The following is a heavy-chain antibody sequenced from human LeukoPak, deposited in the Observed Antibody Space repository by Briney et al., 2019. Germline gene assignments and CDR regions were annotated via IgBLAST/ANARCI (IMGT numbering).Heavy chain of an antibody. CDR2: ISSSSSYI. Sequence: GGSLRLSCAASGFTFSSYSMNWVRQAPGKGLEWVSSISSSSSYIHYADSVKGRFTISRDNANNSLYLQMNSLRADDTAVYYCARGRGDCSGGSCPFTTYMDVWGKGTTVTVSS. J-gene: IGHJ6*03. V-gene: IGHV3-21*01. CDR3: ARGRGDCSGGSCPFTTYMDV. D-gene: IGHD2-15*01. CDR1: GFTFSSYS.